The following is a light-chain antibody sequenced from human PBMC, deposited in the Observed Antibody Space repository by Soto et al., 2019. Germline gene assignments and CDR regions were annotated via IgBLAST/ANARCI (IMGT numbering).Light chain of an antibody. CDR2: KAS. CDR1: QTISSW. Sequence: KVTKVPAIVPGIVGARVTITCRASQTISSWLAGYQQKPGKAPKLLIYKASTLKSGVPSRFSGSGSGTEVSLTIISRLQHDDSANYYRQQNNSSWPFGQGTKVDVK. CDR3: QQNNSSWP. J-gene: IGKJ1*01. V-gene: IGKV1-5*03.